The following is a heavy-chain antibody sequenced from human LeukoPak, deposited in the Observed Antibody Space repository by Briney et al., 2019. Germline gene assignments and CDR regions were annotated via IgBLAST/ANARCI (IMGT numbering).Heavy chain of an antibody. CDR2: ISGSGGST. CDR3: AKGTGIVGATSDAFDI. V-gene: IGHV3-23*01. Sequence: GGSLRLSCAASGFTFSSYAMSWVRQAPGKGLEWVSAISGSGGSTYYADSVKGRFTISRDNSKDTLYLQMNSLRAEDTAVYYCAKGTGIVGATSDAFDIWGQGTMVTVSS. J-gene: IGHJ3*02. D-gene: IGHD1-26*01. CDR1: GFTFSSYA.